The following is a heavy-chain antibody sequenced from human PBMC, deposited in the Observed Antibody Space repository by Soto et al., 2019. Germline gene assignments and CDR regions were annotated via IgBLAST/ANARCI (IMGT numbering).Heavy chain of an antibody. CDR1: GFTFSSYW. D-gene: IGHD3-22*01. Sequence: EVQLVESGGGLVQPGGSLRLSCAASGFTFSSYWMSWVRQAPGKGLEWVANIKQDGSEKYYVYSVKGRFTISRDNAKNSLYLQMNSLRAEDTAVYYCARETDSSGYAFDYWGQGTLVTVSS. J-gene: IGHJ4*02. CDR3: ARETDSSGYAFDY. CDR2: IKQDGSEK. V-gene: IGHV3-7*05.